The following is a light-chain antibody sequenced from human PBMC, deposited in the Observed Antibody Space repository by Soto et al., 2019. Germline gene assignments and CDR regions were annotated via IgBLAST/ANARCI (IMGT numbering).Light chain of an antibody. CDR2: AAS. CDR1: ESIDNW. J-gene: IGKJ1*01. CDR3: QQYHTDWT. V-gene: IGKV1-5*01. Sequence: DIQMTQSPSTLSASLGDTVTVTCRASESIDNWLAWYQQKPGKAPKLLIFAASTVVRGVPSRFSGRGSGTEFTPTISRLQADDYATFYCQQYHTDWTFGQGTKVDIK.